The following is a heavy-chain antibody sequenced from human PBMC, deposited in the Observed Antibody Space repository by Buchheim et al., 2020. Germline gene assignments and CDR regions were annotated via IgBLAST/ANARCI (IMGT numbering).Heavy chain of an antibody. J-gene: IGHJ6*02. CDR2: INSDGSGT. V-gene: IGHV3-74*01. CDR1: GFTFSNSR. Sequence: EVQLVESGGGLVQPGGSLRLSCEASGFTFSNSRMHWVRQAPGKGLVWVSSINSDGSGTTYADSVQGRFTISRDNAKKTLYLQMNSLRAEDTAVYYCARANYRGMDVWGQGTT. CDR3: ARANYRGMDV.